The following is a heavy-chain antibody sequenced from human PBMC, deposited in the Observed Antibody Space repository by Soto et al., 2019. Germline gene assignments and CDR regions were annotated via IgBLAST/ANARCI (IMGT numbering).Heavy chain of an antibody. V-gene: IGHV4-31*03. CDR1: GASIGSGGYY. CDR3: ARSKSNWFAR. CDR2: ISYSGNP. Sequence: QVQLQESGPGLVKPSQTLPLTCTVSGASIGSGGYYWSWIRQHPGKGLEWIAFISYSGNPYYNPSLKGRVTISIDPSQTLFSLNVNSVTDADTAVYYCARSKSNWFARWGQGTLVIVSA. J-gene: IGHJ5*02.